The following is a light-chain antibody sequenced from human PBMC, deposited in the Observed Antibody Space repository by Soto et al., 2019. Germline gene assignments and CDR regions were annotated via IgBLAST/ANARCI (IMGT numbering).Light chain of an antibody. V-gene: IGKV3D-15*01. CDR1: QSVSTN. Sequence: EIVMTQSPATLSVSPGASATLSCRASQSVSTNLAWYQQKPGQVPRVLIYGASSRATGIPDRFSGSGSGTDFTLTISSLQPDDFATYYCQHYNSYSEAFGQGTKVDIK. CDR3: QHYNSYSEA. J-gene: IGKJ1*01. CDR2: GAS.